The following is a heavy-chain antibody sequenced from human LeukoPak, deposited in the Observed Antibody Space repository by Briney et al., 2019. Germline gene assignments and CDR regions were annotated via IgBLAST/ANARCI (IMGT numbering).Heavy chain of an antibody. V-gene: IGHV4-59*01. D-gene: IGHD2-2*01. J-gene: IGHJ5*02. CDR3: ARERVGKYCSSTSCYAPFDP. CDR2: IYYSGST. CDR1: GGSISSYC. Sequence: SETLSLTCTVSGGSISSYCWSWIRQPPGKGLEWIGYIYYSGSTNYNPSLKSRVTISVDTSKNQFSLKLSSVTAADTAVYYCARERVGKYCSSTSCYAPFDPWGQGTLVTVSS.